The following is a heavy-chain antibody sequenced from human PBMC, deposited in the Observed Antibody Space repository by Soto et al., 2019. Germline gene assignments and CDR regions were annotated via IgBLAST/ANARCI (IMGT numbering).Heavy chain of an antibody. CDR3: AREWSAFDY. J-gene: IGHJ4*02. CDR1: GDSSSDLK. Sequence: KPSETLSLTCTVSGDSSSDLKCHWIRHPPGEGLEWIGYMYFSGSTDYNPSLKSRVPLSVETSKTLFSWNVSSAAAPATAGYSCAREWSAFDYWGPGILVTVSS. CDR2: MYFSGST. D-gene: IGHD2-15*01. V-gene: IGHV4-59*11.